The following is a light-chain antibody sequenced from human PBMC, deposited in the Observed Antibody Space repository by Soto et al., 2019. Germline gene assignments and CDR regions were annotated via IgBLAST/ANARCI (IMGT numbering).Light chain of an antibody. CDR1: SSDVGAYDY. J-gene: IGLJ2*01. Sequence: QSALTQPPSASGSPGQSVTISCTGTSSDVGAYDYVSWYQQHPGKAPKLIIYEVIKRPSGVPDRFSGSKSGNTASLTVSGVQSEDEGYYYCASHAGSYNFVFGGGTKLTVL. CDR3: ASHAGSYNFV. CDR2: EVI. V-gene: IGLV2-8*01.